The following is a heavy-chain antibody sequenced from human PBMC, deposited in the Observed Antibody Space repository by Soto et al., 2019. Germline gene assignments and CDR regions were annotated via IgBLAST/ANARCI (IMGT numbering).Heavy chain of an antibody. J-gene: IGHJ4*02. CDR2: ISSSSSYT. CDR1: GFTFSDYY. V-gene: IGHV3-11*06. CDR3: ASTMVRGVAQVD. Sequence: GGSLRLSCAASGFTFSDYYMSWIRQAPGKGLEWVSYISSSSSYTNYADSVKGRFTISGDNAKNSLYLQMNSLRAEDTAVYYCASTMVRGVAQVDWGQGTLVTVSS. D-gene: IGHD3-10*01.